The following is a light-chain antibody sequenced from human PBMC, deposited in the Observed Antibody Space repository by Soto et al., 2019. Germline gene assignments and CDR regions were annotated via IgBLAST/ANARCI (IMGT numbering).Light chain of an antibody. Sequence: DIQMTQSPSSVSASVGDRITITCRASQSISSWLAWYQQKPGKAPKLLIYDASSLESGVPSRFSGSGSGTEFTLTISSLQPDDFATYYCQQYNTYSLLTFGGGTRWISN. CDR2: DAS. J-gene: IGKJ4*01. CDR1: QSISSW. V-gene: IGKV1-5*01. CDR3: QQYNTYSLLT.